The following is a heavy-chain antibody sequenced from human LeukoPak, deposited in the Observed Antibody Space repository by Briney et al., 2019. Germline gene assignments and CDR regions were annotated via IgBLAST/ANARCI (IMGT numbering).Heavy chain of an antibody. CDR2: ISAYTGDT. Sequence: ASVKVSCKASGYTFGSYGIIWVRQAPGQGLEWMGWISAYTGDTRYGQKVQGRLTMTTDTSTSTAYMYLRSLRSDDTAVYYCARSQMVANYQYYYYIDVWGEGTTATVSS. CDR3: ARSQMVANYQYYYYIDV. D-gene: IGHD2-15*01. V-gene: IGHV1-18*01. J-gene: IGHJ6*03. CDR1: GYTFGSYG.